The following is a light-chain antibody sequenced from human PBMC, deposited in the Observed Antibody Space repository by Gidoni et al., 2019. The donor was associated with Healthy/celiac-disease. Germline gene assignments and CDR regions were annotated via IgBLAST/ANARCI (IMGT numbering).Light chain of an antibody. CDR1: QRISNY. CDR3: QKYNSATYT. V-gene: IGKV1-27*01. J-gene: IGKJ2*01. CDR2: AAS. Sequence: DIQMTQYPTSLSASVGDRVTITCRASQRISNYLAWYQQKPGKVTNLLIYAASTLQSGVPSRFSGSGSGTDFTLNISSMQAEDVATYYCQKYNSATYTFGQGTKLEIK.